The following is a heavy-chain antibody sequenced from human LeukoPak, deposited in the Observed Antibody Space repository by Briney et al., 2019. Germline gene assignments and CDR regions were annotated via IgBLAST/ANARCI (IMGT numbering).Heavy chain of an antibody. Sequence: SETLSLTCTVSGGSISSGDYYWSWIRQPPGKGLEWIGYIYYSGSTNYNPPLKSRVTISVDTSKNQFSLKLSSVTAADTAVYYCARGRGYYDSSGYYLDYWGQGTLVTVSS. D-gene: IGHD3-22*01. V-gene: IGHV4-61*08. CDR1: GGSISSGDYY. CDR3: ARGRGYYDSSGYYLDY. CDR2: IYYSGST. J-gene: IGHJ4*02.